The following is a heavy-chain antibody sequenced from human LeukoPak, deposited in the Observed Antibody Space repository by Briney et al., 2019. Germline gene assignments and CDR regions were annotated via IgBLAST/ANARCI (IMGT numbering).Heavy chain of an antibody. V-gene: IGHV3-74*01. D-gene: IGHD4-23*01. CDR2: INSDGSST. J-gene: IGHJ6*03. CDR3: ARDGNSHYYYYYMDV. CDR1: GFTFSSYW. Sequence: PGGSLRLSCAASGFTFSSYWMHWVRQAPGKGLVWVSRINSDGSSTSYADSVKGRFTISRDNAKNSLYLQMNSLRAEDTAVYYCARDGNSHYYYYYMDVWGKGTTVTVSS.